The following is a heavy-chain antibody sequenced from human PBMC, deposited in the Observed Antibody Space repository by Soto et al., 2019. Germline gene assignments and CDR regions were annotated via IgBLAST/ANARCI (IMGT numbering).Heavy chain of an antibody. D-gene: IGHD3-10*01. CDR3: ARAGSGMDV. Sequence: QVQLVQSGAEVKKPGASVKVSCKASGYTFSGSYIHWVRQAPGQGLEWMGWINPNNGGTNYAQKFQGWLTMTRDTSISTAYMELRRLKSDDTATYYCARAGSGMDVWGQGTTVTVSS. V-gene: IGHV1-2*04. J-gene: IGHJ6*02. CDR1: GYTFSGSY. CDR2: INPNNGGT.